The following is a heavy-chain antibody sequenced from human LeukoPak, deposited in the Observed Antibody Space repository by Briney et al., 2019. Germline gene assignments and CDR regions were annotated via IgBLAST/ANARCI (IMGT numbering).Heavy chain of an antibody. J-gene: IGHJ3*02. V-gene: IGHV3-74*01. CDR3: ATSSVWGGAFNI. CDR1: GFTFSIYW. CDR2: CDSDGSGT. D-gene: IGHD3-16*01. Sequence: GGSLRLSCAASGFTFSIYWMYWVRQAPGKGLMWVSRCDSDGSGTTYVDSVKGRFTVSRDNAKSTLYLQMSSLRAEDTAVYYCATSSVWGGAFNIWGQGTMVTVSS.